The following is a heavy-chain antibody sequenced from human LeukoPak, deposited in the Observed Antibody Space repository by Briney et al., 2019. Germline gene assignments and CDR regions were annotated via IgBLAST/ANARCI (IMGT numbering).Heavy chain of an antibody. D-gene: IGHD2-8*01. V-gene: IGHV3-33*01. Sequence: GGSLRLSCAASGFTFSSYGMHWVRQAPGKGLEWVAVIWSDGSNKYYADSVKGRFTISRDNSKNTLYLQMNSLRAEDTAVYYCARDNHIRYCTNGVCSRAPHGMDVWGQGTTVTVSS. CDR3: ARDNHIRYCTNGVCSRAPHGMDV. CDR1: GFTFSSYG. J-gene: IGHJ6*02. CDR2: IWSDGSNK.